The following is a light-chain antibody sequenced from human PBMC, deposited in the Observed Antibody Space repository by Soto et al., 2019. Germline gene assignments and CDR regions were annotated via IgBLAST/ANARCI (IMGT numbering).Light chain of an antibody. J-gene: IGKJ4*01. CDR3: MQALQTPLT. Sequence: ILRTQSPLSLPVTPGEPASISCRSSQSLLHSNGYNYLDWYLQKPGQSPQLLIYLGSNRSSGVPDRFSGSGSGTDFTLKISRVEAEDVGVYYCMQALQTPLTFGGGTKVDIK. CDR1: QSLLHSNGYNY. CDR2: LGS. V-gene: IGKV2-28*01.